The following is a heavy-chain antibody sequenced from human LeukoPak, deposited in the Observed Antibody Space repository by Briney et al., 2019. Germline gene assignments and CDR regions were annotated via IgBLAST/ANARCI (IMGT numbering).Heavy chain of an antibody. CDR1: GYTFTDYY. CDR3: ATNSGSYSSDY. CDR2: VDPEDGET. V-gene: IGHV1-69-2*01. J-gene: IGHJ4*02. D-gene: IGHD1-26*01. Sequence: ASVKISCKVSGYTFTDYYMHWVQQAPGKGLEWMGLVDPEDGETIYAEKFQGRVTMTEDTSTDTAYMELSSLRSEDTAVYYCATNSGSYSSDYWGQGTLVTVSS.